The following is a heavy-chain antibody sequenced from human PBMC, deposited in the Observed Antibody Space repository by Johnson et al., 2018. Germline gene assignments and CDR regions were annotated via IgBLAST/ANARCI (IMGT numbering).Heavy chain of an antibody. Sequence: VQLVESGGGLVQPGGSLRLSCAASGFTFSYYGMHWVRHTPGKGLEFVSAISNSGGTTFYANSVKGRFTVSRDNSKNMLYIQMGSLRAEDMAVYYCARGYFSYHYMDVWGKGTTVTVSS. CDR2: ISNSGGTT. CDR3: ARGYFSYHYMDV. V-gene: IGHV3-64*01. CDR1: GFTFSYYG. J-gene: IGHJ6*03.